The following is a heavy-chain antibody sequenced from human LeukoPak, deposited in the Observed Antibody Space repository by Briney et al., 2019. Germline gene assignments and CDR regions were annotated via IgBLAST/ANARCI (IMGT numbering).Heavy chain of an antibody. V-gene: IGHV3-11*01. CDR3: ARERAGRAAAFFPFFYGMDV. J-gene: IGHJ6*02. Sequence: PGGSLRLSCAASGFTFSDYYMSWIRQAPGKGLEWVSYISSSGSTIYYADSVKGRFTISRDSAKNSLYLQMNSLRAEDTAVYYCARERAGRAAAFFPFFYGMDVWGQGTTVTVSS. D-gene: IGHD6-13*01. CDR1: GFTFSDYY. CDR2: ISSSGSTI.